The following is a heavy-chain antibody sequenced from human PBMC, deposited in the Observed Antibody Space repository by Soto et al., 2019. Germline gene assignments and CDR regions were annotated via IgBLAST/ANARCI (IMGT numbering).Heavy chain of an antibody. CDR1: GYSFTSYW. CDR2: IYPGDSDT. CDR3: ARSASSSWAFGWFDP. J-gene: IGHJ5*02. D-gene: IGHD6-13*01. V-gene: IGHV5-51*01. Sequence: GESLKISCKGSGYSFTSYWIGWVRQMPGKGLEWMGIIYPGDSDTRYSPSFQGQVTISADKSISTAYLQWSSLKASDTAMYYCARSASSSWAFGWFDPWGQGTLVTVSS.